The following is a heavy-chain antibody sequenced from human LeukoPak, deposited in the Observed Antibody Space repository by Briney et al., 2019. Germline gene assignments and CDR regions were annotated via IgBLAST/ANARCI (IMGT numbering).Heavy chain of an antibody. CDR1: GYSFTGYY. CDR3: ARGGVGATTYVWFDP. D-gene: IGHD1-26*01. J-gene: IGHJ5*02. V-gene: IGHV1-2*02. Sequence: ASVKVSCKASGYSFTGYYIHWVRQAPGQGLEWMGWINPDSGGTYYAQKFQGRVTMTRDTSISTAYMGLSRLRSDDTAVYYCARGGVGATTYVWFDPWGQGTLVTVSS. CDR2: INPDSGGT.